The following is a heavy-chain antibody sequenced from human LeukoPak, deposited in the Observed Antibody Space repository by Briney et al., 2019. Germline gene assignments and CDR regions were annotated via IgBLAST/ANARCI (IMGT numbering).Heavy chain of an antibody. J-gene: IGHJ6*03. CDR1: GFTFSGSA. D-gene: IGHD6-6*01. Sequence: GGSLRLSCAASGFTFSGSAMHWVRQASGKGLEWVGRIRSKANSYATAYAASVKGRFTISRDDSKNTAYLQMNSLRAEDTAVYYCAREYGDPDYYYYMDVWGKGTTVTISS. V-gene: IGHV3-73*01. CDR3: AREYGDPDYYYYMDV. CDR2: IRSKANSYAT.